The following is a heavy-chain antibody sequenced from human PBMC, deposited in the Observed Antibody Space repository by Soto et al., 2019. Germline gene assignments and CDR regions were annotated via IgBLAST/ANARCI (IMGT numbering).Heavy chain of an antibody. CDR3: ARGEGVFDH. D-gene: IGHD3-16*01. V-gene: IGHV1-18*04. Sequence: QVHLVQSGAEVKKPGASVKVSCKASGYTFTNYGITWVRQAPGQGLEWMGWISTYNGDTNYAQKLQGRVTMTTHTSTSTAYMELRSLTSDDTALYYCARGEGVFDHWGQGTLITVSS. J-gene: IGHJ4*02. CDR1: GYTFTNYG. CDR2: ISTYNGDT.